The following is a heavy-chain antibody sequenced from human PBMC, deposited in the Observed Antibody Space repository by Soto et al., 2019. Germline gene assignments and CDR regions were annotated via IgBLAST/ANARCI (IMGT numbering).Heavy chain of an antibody. Sequence: QVQLQESGPGLVKPSQTLSLTCTVSGGSIGSGAYYWSWIRQPPGKGLAWIGYIYYSGSTYYNPSLKCRLTISVDTSKNQFSLKLTSVTAADTALYYCARAPYRGANSRGAFDIWGQGTMVHVSS. V-gene: IGHV4-30-4*01. CDR1: GGSIGSGAYY. J-gene: IGHJ3*02. D-gene: IGHD7-27*01. CDR2: IYYSGST. CDR3: ARAPYRGANSRGAFDI.